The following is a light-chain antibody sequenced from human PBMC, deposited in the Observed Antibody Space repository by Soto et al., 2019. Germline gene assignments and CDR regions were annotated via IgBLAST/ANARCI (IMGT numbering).Light chain of an antibody. Sequence: QSALTQPASVSRSPGQSITISCTGTSSDVGGYKYVSWYQQHPDKAPKLIIFEVSNRPSGISSRFSGSKSGNTASLTISGLQAEDDADYYCASYTSSSTSVIFGRGTKVTVL. CDR3: ASYTSSSTSVI. CDR2: EVS. CDR1: SSDVGGYKY. V-gene: IGLV2-14*01. J-gene: IGLJ2*01.